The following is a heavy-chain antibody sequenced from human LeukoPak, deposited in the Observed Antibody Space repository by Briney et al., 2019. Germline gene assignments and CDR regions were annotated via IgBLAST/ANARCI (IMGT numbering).Heavy chain of an antibody. CDR3: AGRYFDFTDY. J-gene: IGHJ4*02. Sequence: PSETLSLTCTVSGGSISNYYWSWLRQPPGKGLEWIGYVYYTGSTNYNPSLRSRVTISVDTSKKQFYLKLSSVTAADTAVYYCAGRYFDFTDYWGQGTLVTVSS. V-gene: IGHV4-59*01. D-gene: IGHD3-3*01. CDR2: VYYTGST. CDR1: GGSISNYY.